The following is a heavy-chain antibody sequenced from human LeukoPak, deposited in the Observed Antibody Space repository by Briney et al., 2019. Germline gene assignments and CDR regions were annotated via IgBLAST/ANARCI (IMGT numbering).Heavy chain of an antibody. CDR3: AKEFFGSGNYFNGVFDS. J-gene: IGHJ4*02. CDR2: IRGGGVNI. V-gene: IGHV3-23*01. CDR1: GFTFSSCA. Sequence: GGSLRLSCAASGFTFSSCAMSWVRQAPGKGLEWVSSIRGGGVNIQYAVSVKGRFTISRDNSNNTLHLQMNSLRVEDTAVHYCAKEFFGSGNYFNGVFDSWGQGALVTVSS. D-gene: IGHD3-10*01.